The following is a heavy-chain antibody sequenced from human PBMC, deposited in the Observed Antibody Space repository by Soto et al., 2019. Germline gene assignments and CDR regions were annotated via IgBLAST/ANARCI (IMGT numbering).Heavy chain of an antibody. CDR3: AKERSIYGVVSPFFDY. J-gene: IGHJ4*01. D-gene: IGHD3-3*01. CDR2: IYSAGST. Sequence: SLRLSCAASGFSVSSSYMSWVRQAPGKGLEWVSVIYSAGSTYYADSVKDRFIISRDTSKNTLFLQMNSLRAEDTATYYCAKERSIYGVVSPFFDYWGHGTLVTSPQ. V-gene: IGHV3-66*01. CDR1: GFSVSSSY.